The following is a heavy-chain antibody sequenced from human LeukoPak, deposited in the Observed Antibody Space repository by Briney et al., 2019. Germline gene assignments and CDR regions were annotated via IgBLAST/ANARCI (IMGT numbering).Heavy chain of an antibody. Sequence: GGSLRLSCAASGFTFSSYAMSWVRQAPGKGLEWVSAISGSGGSTYYADSVKGRFTISRDNSKNTLYLQMNSLRSEDTAVYYCAREFIKLGRDGHNYSDYWGQGTLVTVSS. D-gene: IGHD5-24*01. V-gene: IGHV3-23*01. CDR3: AREFIKLGRDGHNYSDY. J-gene: IGHJ4*02. CDR2: ISGSGGST. CDR1: GFTFSSYA.